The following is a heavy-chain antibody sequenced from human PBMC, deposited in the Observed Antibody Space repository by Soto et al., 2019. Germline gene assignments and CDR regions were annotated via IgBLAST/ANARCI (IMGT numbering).Heavy chain of an antibody. D-gene: IGHD1-26*01. CDR2: IYHSGST. CDR1: GASISSTTSGNW. V-gene: IGHV4-4*02. J-gene: IGHJ4*02. Sequence: QVQLQESGPGLVRPSGTLSLTCAVSGASISSTTSGNWWSWVRQPPGKGLEWIGEIYHSGSTNYNPSLKSXXTXSXXKSKNQFSLKLSSVTAADTAVYYCARMVGATLVDFWGQGTLVTVSS. CDR3: ARMVGATLVDF.